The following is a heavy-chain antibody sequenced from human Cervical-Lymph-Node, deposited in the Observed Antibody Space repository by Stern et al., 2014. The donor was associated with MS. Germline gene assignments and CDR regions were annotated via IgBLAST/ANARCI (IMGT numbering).Heavy chain of an antibody. CDR1: GFTFSSYS. V-gene: IGHV3-21*01. CDR3: ARVNEGFWYLDL. Sequence: EVRLEESGGGLVKPGGSLRLSCAASGFTFSSYSMNWVRQAPGKGLEWVSSISSSGSFIYYADSVKGRFTISRDNAKNSLYLQMNSLRAEDTALYYCARVNEGFWYLDLWGRGTLVTASS. J-gene: IGHJ2*01. CDR2: ISSSGSFI.